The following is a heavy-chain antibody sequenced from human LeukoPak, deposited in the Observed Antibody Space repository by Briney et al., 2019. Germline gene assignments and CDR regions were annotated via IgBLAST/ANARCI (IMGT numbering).Heavy chain of an antibody. J-gene: IGHJ4*02. CDR1: GGSFSGYY. CDR2: INHSGST. V-gene: IGHV4-34*01. D-gene: IGHD1-14*01. CDR3: ASTGWTQGRLYYFDY. Sequence: SETLSLTCAVYGGSFSGYYWSWIRQPPGKGLEWIGEINHSGSTNYNPSLKSRVTISVDTSKNQFSLKLSSVTAADTAVYYCASTGWTQGRLYYFDYWGQGTLVTVSS.